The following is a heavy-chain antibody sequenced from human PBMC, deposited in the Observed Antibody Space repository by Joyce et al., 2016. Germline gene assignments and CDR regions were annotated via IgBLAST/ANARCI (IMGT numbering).Heavy chain of an antibody. V-gene: IGHV1-18*01. J-gene: IGHJ5*02. D-gene: IGHD2-15*01. CDR1: GYTFTSYG. CDR3: AREAYDCSGGSCYSSWFDP. CDR2: ISAYNGNT. Sequence: QVQLVQSGAEVKKPGGSVKVSCKASGYTFTSYGISWVRQAPGQGLEWMGEISAYNGNTNYAQKLQGRVTMTTDTSTSTAYMELRSLRSDDTAVYYCAREAYDCSGGSCYSSWFDPWGQGTLVTVSS.